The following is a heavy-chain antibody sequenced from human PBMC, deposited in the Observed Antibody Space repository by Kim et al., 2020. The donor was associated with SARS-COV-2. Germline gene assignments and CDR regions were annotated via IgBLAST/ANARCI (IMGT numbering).Heavy chain of an antibody. Sequence: SETLSLTCTVSGGSISSSSYYWGWIRQPPGKGLEWIGSIYYSGSTYYNPSLKSRVTISVDTSKNQFSLKLSSVTAADTAVYYCAREVPAVAVRGIDYWGQGTLVTVSS. CDR2: IYYSGST. J-gene: IGHJ4*02. V-gene: IGHV4-39*02. CDR1: GGSISSSSYY. D-gene: IGHD6-19*01. CDR3: AREVPAVAVRGIDY.